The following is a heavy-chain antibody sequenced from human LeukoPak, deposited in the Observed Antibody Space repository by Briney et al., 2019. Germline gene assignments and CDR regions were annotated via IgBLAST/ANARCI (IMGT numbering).Heavy chain of an antibody. CDR2: IYYSGST. CDR1: GGSISSGGYY. J-gene: IGHJ6*02. Sequence: SQTLSLTCTVSGGSISSGGYYWSWIRQHPGKGLEWIGYIYYSGSTYYNPSLKSRVTISVDTSKNQFSLKLSSVTAADTAVYYCARGPWGVATIFHCYYGMDVWGQGTTVTVSS. CDR3: ARGPWGVATIFHCYYGMDV. D-gene: IGHD5-12*01. V-gene: IGHV4-31*03.